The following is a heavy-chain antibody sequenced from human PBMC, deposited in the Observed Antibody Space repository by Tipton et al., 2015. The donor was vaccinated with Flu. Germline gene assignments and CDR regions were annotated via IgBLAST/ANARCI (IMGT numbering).Heavy chain of an antibody. V-gene: IGHV3-20*01. Sequence: GSLRLSCAASGFTFDDYGMSWVRQAPGKGLEWVSGINWNGGSTGYADSVKGRFTISRDNAKNSLYLQMNSLRAEDTALYHCARDRGADGDTYWYFDLWGRGTLVTVSS. D-gene: IGHD4-17*01. J-gene: IGHJ2*01. CDR2: INWNGGST. CDR3: ARDRGADGDTYWYFDL. CDR1: GFTFDDYG.